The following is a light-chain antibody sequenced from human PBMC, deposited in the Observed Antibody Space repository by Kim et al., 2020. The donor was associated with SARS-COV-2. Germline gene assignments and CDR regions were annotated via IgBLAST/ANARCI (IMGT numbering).Light chain of an antibody. CDR1: GADLGGRDF. Sequence: QFALTQPPSASGSPGQSVTISCTATGADLGGRDFVSWYQQHPGKAPKLIIYEVTKRPSGVPGRFSGSKSGTTAFLTVSGLQSEDEADYYCSTYAGSRVFGGETQLTVL. CDR2: EVT. J-gene: IGLJ3*02. CDR3: STYAGSRV. V-gene: IGLV2-8*01.